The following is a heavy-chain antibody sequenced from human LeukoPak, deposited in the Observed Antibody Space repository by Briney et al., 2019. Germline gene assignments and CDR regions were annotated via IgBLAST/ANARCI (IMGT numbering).Heavy chain of an antibody. D-gene: IGHD2-2*01. J-gene: IGHJ4*02. Sequence: SETLSLTCAVYGGSFSGYYWSWIRQPPGKGLEWIGEINHSGSTNYNPSLKSRVTISVDTSKNQFSLKLSSVTAADTAVYYCARRGLDSSTNYFDYRGQGTLVTVSS. CDR1: GGSFSGYY. CDR3: ARRGLDSSTNYFDY. CDR2: INHSGST. V-gene: IGHV4-34*01.